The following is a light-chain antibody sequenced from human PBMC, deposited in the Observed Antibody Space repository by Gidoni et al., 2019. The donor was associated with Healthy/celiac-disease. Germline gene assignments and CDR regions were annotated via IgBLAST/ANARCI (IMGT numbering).Light chain of an antibody. CDR2: GAS. CDR3: QQYGGSPLT. V-gene: IGKV3-20*01. Sequence: EIVLTQSPGTLSLSPGERATLSCRASQTLSSHSVAWYQQKPGQAPRLVIYGASSRATGIPDRFSGSGSGTDFTLIITRPEPEDFALYYCQQYGGSPLTFGGGTKIE. J-gene: IGKJ4*01. CDR1: QTLSSHS.